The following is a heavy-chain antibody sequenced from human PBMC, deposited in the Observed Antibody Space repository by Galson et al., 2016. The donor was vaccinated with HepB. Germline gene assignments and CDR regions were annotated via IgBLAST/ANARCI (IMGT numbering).Heavy chain of an antibody. V-gene: IGHV1-69*06. CDR1: GGTFSNYA. J-gene: IGHJ3*02. D-gene: IGHD2-2*01. CDR2: IIPIFPTI. Sequence: SVKVSCKASGGTFSNYAISWVRQAPGQGLEWMGGIIPIFPTINYAQNFQGRITITADKSTSTAYMELSSLRSEDTAVYFCARGNNPTVIVPASIPGHAFDIWGQGTMVTVSS. CDR3: ARGNNPTVIVPASIPGHAFDI.